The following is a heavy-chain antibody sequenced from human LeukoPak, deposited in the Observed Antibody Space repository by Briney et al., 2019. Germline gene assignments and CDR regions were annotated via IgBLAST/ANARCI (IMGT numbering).Heavy chain of an antibody. CDR3: ARGEGARDGYNYEGPFYFDY. J-gene: IGHJ4*02. D-gene: IGHD5-24*01. V-gene: IGHV4-34*01. Sequence: SETLSLTCAVSGGSFSGYYWTWIRQPPGKGLEWIGKINHSGSTNYSPSLKSRVTVSIDTSKNQFSLKLNSMTAADTAVYYCARGEGARDGYNYEGPFYFDYWGQGTLVTVSS. CDR2: INHSGST. CDR1: GGSFSGYY.